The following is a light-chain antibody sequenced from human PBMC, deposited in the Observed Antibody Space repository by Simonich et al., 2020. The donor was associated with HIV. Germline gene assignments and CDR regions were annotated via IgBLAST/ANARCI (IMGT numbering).Light chain of an antibody. V-gene: IGLV1-44*01. Sequence: QSVLTQPPSASGTPGQRVTISCSGSRSNIGSNPVNWYQQFPGTAPKLLIYSNNQRPSGVPDRCSASKSGTSASLAISGLQSEDEADYYCAAWDDSLNGVFGGGTKLTVL. CDR2: SNN. CDR3: AAWDDSLNGV. J-gene: IGLJ3*02. CDR1: RSNIGSNP.